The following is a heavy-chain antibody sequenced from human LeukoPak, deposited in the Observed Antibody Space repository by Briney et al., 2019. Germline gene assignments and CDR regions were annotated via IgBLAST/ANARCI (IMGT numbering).Heavy chain of an antibody. CDR1: GFTFDDYA. J-gene: IGHJ3*02. Sequence: GGSLRLSCAASGFTFDDYAVHWVRQAPGKGLEWVSGISWNSGSIGYADSVKGRFTISRDNAKNSLYLQMDSLRAEDMALYYCAKGGPNYDILTGFGFDIWGQGTMVTVSS. CDR3: AKGGPNYDILTGFGFDI. V-gene: IGHV3-9*03. CDR2: ISWNSGSI. D-gene: IGHD3-9*01.